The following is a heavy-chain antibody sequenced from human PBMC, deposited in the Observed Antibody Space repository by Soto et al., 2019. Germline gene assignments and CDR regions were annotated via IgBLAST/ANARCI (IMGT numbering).Heavy chain of an antibody. Sequence: QVQLQESGPGLVKPSQTLSLTCTVSGGSISSGGTGSYWTWIRQLPGKGLEWIGYIYYPGNTYYNPSLKSRPTISIDTSENRFSLKLTSVTAADTAVYFCASGHDAYKVRYWGQGTLVTVSS. CDR3: ASGHDAYKVRY. J-gene: IGHJ4*02. V-gene: IGHV4-31*03. CDR2: IYYPGNT. CDR1: GGSISSGGTGSY. D-gene: IGHD1-1*01.